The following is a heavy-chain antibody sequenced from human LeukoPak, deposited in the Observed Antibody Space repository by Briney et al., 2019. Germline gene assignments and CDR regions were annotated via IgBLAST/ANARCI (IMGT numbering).Heavy chain of an antibody. Sequence: PLETLSLTCAVYGGSFSGYYWSWIRQPPGKGLEWIGEINHSGSTNYNPSLKSRVTISVDTSKNQFSLKLSSVTAADTAVYYCARVKIVVVPAADFEDYYMDVWGKGTTVTVSS. J-gene: IGHJ6*03. V-gene: IGHV4-34*01. CDR1: GGSFSGYY. CDR2: INHSGST. CDR3: ARVKIVVVPAADFEDYYMDV. D-gene: IGHD2-2*01.